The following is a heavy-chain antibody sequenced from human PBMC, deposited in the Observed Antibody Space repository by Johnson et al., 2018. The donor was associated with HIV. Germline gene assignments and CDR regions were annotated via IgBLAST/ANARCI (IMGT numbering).Heavy chain of an antibody. CDR3: ARYGYRPEAAFDI. V-gene: IGHV3-7*01. J-gene: IGHJ3*02. CDR2: IKQDGGEK. Sequence: VQLVESGGGVVQPGESLRLSCAASGFTFSAYFMSWVRQAPGKGLEWVANIKQDGGEKNYVDSVRGRFTISRDNAKNSLYLQMNSLRAEDTAVYYCARYGYRPEAAFDIWGQGTMVTVSS. CDR1: GFTFSAYF. D-gene: IGHD5-24*01.